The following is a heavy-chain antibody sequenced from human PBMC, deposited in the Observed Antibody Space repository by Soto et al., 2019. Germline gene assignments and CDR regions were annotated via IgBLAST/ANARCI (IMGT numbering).Heavy chain of an antibody. CDR1: GYTFTSCG. CDR2: ISAYNGNT. V-gene: IGHV1-18*04. J-gene: IGHJ3*02. D-gene: IGHD1-7*01. Sequence: ASVKVSCKASGYTFTSCGISWVRQAPGQGLEWMGWISAYNGNTNYAQKLQGRVTMTTDTSTSTAYMELRSLRSDDTAVYYCARERKAVNNWNYFSTPTPIDAFDIWGQGTLVTVSS. CDR3: ARERKAVNNWNYFSTPTPIDAFDI.